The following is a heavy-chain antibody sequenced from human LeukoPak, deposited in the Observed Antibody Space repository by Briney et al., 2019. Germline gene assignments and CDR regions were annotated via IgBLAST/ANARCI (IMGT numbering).Heavy chain of an antibody. D-gene: IGHD3-9*01. CDR3: ANGADRYFDYYYMDV. CDR2: IWYDGSNK. J-gene: IGHJ6*03. V-gene: IGHV3-33*06. CDR1: GFTFSSYG. Sequence: PGGSLRLSCAASGFTFSSYGMHWVRQAPGKGLEWVAVIWYDGSNKYYADSVKGRFTISRDNSKNTLYLQMNSLRVEDTAVYYCANGADRYFDYYYMDVWGKGTTVTVSS.